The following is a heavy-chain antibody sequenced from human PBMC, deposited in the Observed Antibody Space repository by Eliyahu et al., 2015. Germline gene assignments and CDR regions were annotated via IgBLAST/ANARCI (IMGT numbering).Heavy chain of an antibody. CDR2: INPDSGGT. CDR3: ARGGYSSGKDYFDF. V-gene: IGHV1-2*04. Sequence: QVQLVQSGAEVKKPGASVKVSCKAXGYSXPDYYMHWVRQAPGQGLEWMGSINPDSGGTDSVQKFQTWVTMTRDTSISTVYMEVSRLRSDDTAIYYCARGGYSSGKDYFDFWGQGTLVTVSS. J-gene: IGHJ4*02. D-gene: IGHD6-25*01. CDR1: GYSXPDYY.